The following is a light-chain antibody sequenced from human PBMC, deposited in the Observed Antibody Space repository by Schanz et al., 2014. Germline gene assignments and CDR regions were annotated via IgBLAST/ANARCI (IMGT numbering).Light chain of an antibody. CDR1: QSVSSN. V-gene: IGKV3-15*01. CDR3: QHYSLSPL. J-gene: IGKJ1*01. CDR2: GAS. Sequence: ETVMTQSPATLSVSPGQTATLSCRASQSVSSNLAWYQQKPGQAPRLLIYGASTRATGIPARFSGSGSGTEFTLTISRLEPEDFAVYYCQHYSLSPLFGQGTKVDI.